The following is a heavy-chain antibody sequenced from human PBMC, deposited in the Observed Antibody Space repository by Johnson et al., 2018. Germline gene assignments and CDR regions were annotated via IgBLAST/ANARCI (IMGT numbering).Heavy chain of an antibody. Sequence: QVQLVESGGGVVQPGRSLRLSCAASGFTFSSYGMHWVRQAPGKGLEWVAVISYDGSNKYYADSVKGRFTISRDNSKNTLYLQMNSRRAGDTAGYYCARGTGIAVAGTLGSYGMDVWGQGTTVTVSS. CDR2: ISYDGSNK. J-gene: IGHJ6*02. CDR3: ARGTGIAVAGTLGSYGMDV. V-gene: IGHV3-30*03. D-gene: IGHD6-19*01. CDR1: GFTFSSYG.